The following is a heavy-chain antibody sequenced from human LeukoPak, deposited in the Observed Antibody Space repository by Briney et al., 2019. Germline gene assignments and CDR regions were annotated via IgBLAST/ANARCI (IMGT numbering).Heavy chain of an antibody. CDR1: GGSMNNYY. J-gene: IGHJ4*02. D-gene: IGHD3-22*01. CDR3: ARDLYWITMSFKGFDY. CDR2: IYYSGST. Sequence: SETLSLTCTVPGGSMNNYYWSWIRQPPGKGLEWIGYIYYSGSTNYNPSLKSRVTISVDTSKNQFSLKLSSVTAADTAVYYCARDLYWITMSFKGFDYWGQGTLVTVSS. V-gene: IGHV4-59*01.